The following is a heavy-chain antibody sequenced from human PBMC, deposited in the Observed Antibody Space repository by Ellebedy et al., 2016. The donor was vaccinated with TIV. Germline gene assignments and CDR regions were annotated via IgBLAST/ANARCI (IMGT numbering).Heavy chain of an antibody. V-gene: IGHV4-39*01. CDR2: IYYSGST. CDR1: GGSISSGGYY. D-gene: IGHD5-12*01. J-gene: IGHJ4*02. CDR3: ARQVWAGYSGYGIYYFDY. Sequence: MPSETLSLTCTVSGGSISSGGYYWSWIRQHPGKGLEWIGYIYYSGSTYYSPSLKSRVTISVDTSKNQFSLKLSSVTAADTAVYYCARQVWAGYSGYGIYYFDYWGQGILVTVSS.